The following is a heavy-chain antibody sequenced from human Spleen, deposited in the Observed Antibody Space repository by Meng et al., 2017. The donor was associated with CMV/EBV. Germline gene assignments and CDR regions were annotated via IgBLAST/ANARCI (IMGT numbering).Heavy chain of an antibody. J-gene: IGHJ6*02. Sequence: SETLSLTCTVSNGSISSSSYYWGWIRQSPGKGLEWIGSIYYGGSTYYNPSLNSRVTISVDTSKNQFSLKLSSLTAADTAVYYCARDRNYGMDVWGQGTTVTVSS. CDR3: ARDRNYGMDV. CDR2: IYYGGST. V-gene: IGHV4-39*07. CDR1: NGSISSSSYY.